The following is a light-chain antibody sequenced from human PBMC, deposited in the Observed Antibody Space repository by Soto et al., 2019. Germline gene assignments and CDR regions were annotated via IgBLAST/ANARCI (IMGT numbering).Light chain of an antibody. J-gene: IGKJ2*01. Sequence: EIVLKQSPGTLSLSPGERGTLSCRASQSVSSSYLAWYQQKPGQAPRLLIYGASSRATGIPDRFSGSGSGTEFTLTISSLEPEDFAVYYCQQYGSSPRYTFGQGTKLEIK. CDR2: GAS. CDR1: QSVSSSY. CDR3: QQYGSSPRYT. V-gene: IGKV3-20*01.